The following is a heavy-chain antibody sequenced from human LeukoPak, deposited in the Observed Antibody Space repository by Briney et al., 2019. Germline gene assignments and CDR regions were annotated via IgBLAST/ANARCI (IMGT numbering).Heavy chain of an antibody. D-gene: IGHD3-9*01. CDR2: INWNGGRT. CDR1: GFTFDDYG. V-gene: IGHV3-20*04. J-gene: IGHJ6*03. CDR3: ARAKHAIRYFDYMDV. Sequence: GGSLRLSCAASGFTFDDYGMSWVRQAPGKGLEWVSGINWNGGRTGYADSVKGRFTISRDNAKNSLYLQMNSLRAEDTALYCCARAKHAIRYFDYMDVWGKGTTVTVSS.